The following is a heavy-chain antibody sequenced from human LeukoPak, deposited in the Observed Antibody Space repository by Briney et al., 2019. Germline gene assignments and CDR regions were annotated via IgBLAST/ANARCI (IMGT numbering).Heavy chain of an antibody. CDR2: ISYDGSNK. V-gene: IGHV3-30*18. CDR1: GFTFSSYG. D-gene: IGHD3-10*01. Sequence: GGSLRLSCAASGFTFSSYGMHWVRQAPGKGLEWVAVISYDGSNKYYADSVKGRFTISRDNSKNTLYLQMNSLRAEDTAVYYCAKDHDSGSYYNSLDYWGQGTLVTVSS. J-gene: IGHJ4*02. CDR3: AKDHDSGSYYNSLDY.